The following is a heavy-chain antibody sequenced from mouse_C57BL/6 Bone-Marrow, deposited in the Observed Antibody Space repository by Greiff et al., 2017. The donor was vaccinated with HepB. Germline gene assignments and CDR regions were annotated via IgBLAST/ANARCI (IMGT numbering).Heavy chain of an antibody. Sequence: QVHVKQSGAELARPGASVKLSCKASGYTFTSYGISWVKQSTGQGLEWIGEIYPRSGNTYYNEKCKGKATLTADKSSSTAYMELRSLTSEDSAVYFCARYGYYGAMDYWGQGTSVTVSS. CDR2: IYPRSGNT. CDR3: ARYGYYGAMDY. CDR1: GYTFTSYG. D-gene: IGHD2-3*01. J-gene: IGHJ4*01. V-gene: IGHV1-81*01.